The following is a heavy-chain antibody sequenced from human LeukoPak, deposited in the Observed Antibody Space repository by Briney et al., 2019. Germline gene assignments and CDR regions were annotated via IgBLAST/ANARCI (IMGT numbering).Heavy chain of an antibody. CDR1: GGSISSGSYY. D-gene: IGHD3-3*01. J-gene: IGHJ4*02. Sequence: SQTLSLTCTVSGGSISSGSYYWSWIRQPAGKGLEWIGRIYTSGSTNYNPSLESRVTISVDTSKNQFSLKLSSVTAADTAVYYCARQALRFLEWFQGPYFDYWAREPWSPSPQ. CDR2: IYTSGST. V-gene: IGHV4-61*02. CDR3: ARQALRFLEWFQGPYFDY.